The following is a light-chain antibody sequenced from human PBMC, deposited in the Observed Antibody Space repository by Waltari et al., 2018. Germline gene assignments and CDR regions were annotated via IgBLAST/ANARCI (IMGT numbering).Light chain of an antibody. CDR2: SST. CDR1: NSNIGSTV. V-gene: IGLV1-44*01. Sequence: QSALTQPPSASGTPGQTVTISCSGGNSNIGSTVVNWYQQVPGTAPKLLIYSSTYRPSGVPDRFSGSKSGTSASLAISGLQSDDEGDYYCATWDDRLTGVVFGGGTKVTVL. J-gene: IGLJ2*01. CDR3: ATWDDRLTGVV.